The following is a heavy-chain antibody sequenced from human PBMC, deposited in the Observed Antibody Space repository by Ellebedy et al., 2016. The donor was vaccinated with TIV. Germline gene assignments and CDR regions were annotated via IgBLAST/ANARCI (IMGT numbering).Heavy chain of an antibody. J-gene: IGHJ5*02. CDR3: ARRGSYGDYAGQINSWFDR. D-gene: IGHD4-17*01. CDR1: GFSFRSYW. V-gene: IGHV3-7*01. CDR2: IYQDGSNQ. Sequence: PGGSLRLSCVASGFSFRSYWMSWVRQAPGTGLEWVANIYQDGSNQYYVDSVKGRFTISRDNANTSLFLQMNSLRGEDTAVYYCARRGSYGDYAGQINSWFDRWGRGTLVTVSS.